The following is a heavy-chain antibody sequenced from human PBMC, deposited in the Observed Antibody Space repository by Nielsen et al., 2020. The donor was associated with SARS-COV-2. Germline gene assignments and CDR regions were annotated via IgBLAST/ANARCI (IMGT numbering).Heavy chain of an antibody. CDR3: ARARNWNDAHYDF. D-gene: IGHD1-1*01. CDR2: ISSASSTI. J-gene: IGHJ4*02. V-gene: IGHV3-48*03. Sequence: WIRQPPGKGLEWVSYISSASSTILYADSVKGRFTISRDNAKNSLYLQMNSLRAEDTAVYYCARARNWNDAHYDFWGQGTLVTVSS.